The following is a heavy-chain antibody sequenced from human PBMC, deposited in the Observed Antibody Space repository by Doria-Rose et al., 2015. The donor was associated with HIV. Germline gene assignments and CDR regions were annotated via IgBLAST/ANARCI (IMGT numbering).Heavy chain of an antibody. J-gene: IGHJ3*02. V-gene: IGHV4-39*07. D-gene: IGHD2-21*02. Sequence: QVQLQQWGPGLVKPSETLSLTCSVSGGSVSSSSYYWGWIRQPPGKGLEWVGNIYYSGKTYYNPSLKSRVTMSVDRSKTRFSLNLRSVTAADTAIYFCARDRYCGGDCYGFDIWGLGTMVTVSS. CDR3: ARDRYCGGDCYGFDI. CDR2: IYYSGKT. CDR1: GGSVSSSSYY.